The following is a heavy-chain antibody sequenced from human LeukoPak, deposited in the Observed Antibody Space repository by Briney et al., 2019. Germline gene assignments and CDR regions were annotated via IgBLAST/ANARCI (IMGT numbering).Heavy chain of an antibody. D-gene: IGHD3-22*01. Sequence: SETLSLTCAVYGGSFSGYYWSWIRQPPGKGLEWIGEINHSGSTNYNPSLKSRVTISVDKSKNQFSLKLSSVTAADTAVYYCASPKMYYYDSSGYSRAFDIWGQGTMVTVSS. V-gene: IGHV4-34*01. CDR1: GGSFSGYY. CDR3: ASPKMYYYDSSGYSRAFDI. CDR2: INHSGST. J-gene: IGHJ3*02.